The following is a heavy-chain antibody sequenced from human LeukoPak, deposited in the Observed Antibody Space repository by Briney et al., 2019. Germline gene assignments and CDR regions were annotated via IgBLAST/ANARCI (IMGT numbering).Heavy chain of an antibody. CDR2: ISGSGGST. J-gene: IGHJ5*02. Sequence: GGSLRLSCAASGFTFSSYGMSWVRQAPGKGLEWVSAISGSGGSTYYADSVKGRFTISRDNSKNTLYLQMNSLRAEDTAVYYCAKGSHGSGSYYPNWFDPWGQGTLVTVSS. V-gene: IGHV3-23*01. D-gene: IGHD3-10*01. CDR1: GFTFSSYG. CDR3: AKGSHGSGSYYPNWFDP.